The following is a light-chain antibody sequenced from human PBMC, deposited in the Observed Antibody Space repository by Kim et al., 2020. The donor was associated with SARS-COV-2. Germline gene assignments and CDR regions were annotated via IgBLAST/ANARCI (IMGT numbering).Light chain of an antibody. V-gene: IGLV1-44*01. CDR2: NDN. Sequence: GQKVSITCSGSSSNIGGDTVTWYQQVPGTAPKLLIYNDNQRPSGVPDRFSGSKSGSSATLAISGPQSEDEADYYCAAWDDNVKGPVFGGGTKLTVL. J-gene: IGLJ2*01. CDR1: SSNIGGDT. CDR3: AAWDDNVKGPV.